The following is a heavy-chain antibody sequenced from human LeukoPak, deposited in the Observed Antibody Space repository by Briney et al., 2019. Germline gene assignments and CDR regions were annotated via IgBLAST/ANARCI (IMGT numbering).Heavy chain of an antibody. D-gene: IGHD3-9*01. V-gene: IGHV3-30*02. J-gene: IGHJ4*02. CDR2: IRYDGNNK. CDR1: GFTFSSYG. CDR3: AKGYYFDILSGYSSLDS. Sequence: PGGSLRLSCAASGFTFSSYGMHWVRQAPGKGLEWVAFIRYDGNNKYYADSVKGRFTISRDNSKNTLYLQMNSLRAEDTATYYCAKGYYFDILSGYSSLDSWGQGTLVTVSS.